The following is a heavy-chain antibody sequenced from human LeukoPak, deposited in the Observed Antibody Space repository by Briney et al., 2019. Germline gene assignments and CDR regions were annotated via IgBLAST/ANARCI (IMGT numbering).Heavy chain of an antibody. CDR1: GYTFTVYY. CDR2: INPNSGGT. J-gene: IGHJ4*02. V-gene: IGHV1-2*02. CDR3: ARATTPGYSSGWYNY. Sequence: GASVKVSFKSSGYTFTVYYMHWVRQPPGQGLGWMGWINPNSGGTNYAQKFQGRVTMTRDTAISTAYMELSRLRSDETAVYYCARATTPGYSSGWYNYWGQGTLVTVSS. D-gene: IGHD6-19*01.